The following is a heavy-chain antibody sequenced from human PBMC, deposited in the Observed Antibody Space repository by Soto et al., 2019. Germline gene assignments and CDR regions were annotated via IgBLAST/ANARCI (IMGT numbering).Heavy chain of an antibody. CDR3: ARTPIAVAGYYFDY. D-gene: IGHD6-19*01. CDR1: GFTFSDYY. CDR2: ISSSGSTI. J-gene: IGHJ4*02. Sequence: GGSLRLSCAASGFTFSDYYMSWIRQAPGKGLEWVSYISSSGSTIYYADSVKGRFTISGDNAKNSLYLQMNSLRAEDTAVYYCARTPIAVAGYYFDYWGQGTLVTVSS. V-gene: IGHV3-11*01.